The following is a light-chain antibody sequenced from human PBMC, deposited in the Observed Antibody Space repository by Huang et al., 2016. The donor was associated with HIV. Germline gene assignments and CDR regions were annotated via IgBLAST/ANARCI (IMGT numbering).Light chain of an antibody. Sequence: EIVMTQSPATLFVSPGESATLSCRASQSVSSNLAWYQQKPGQAPRLLIYGACTRVTGIPARFSGSGSWTEFTLTISSLQSEDFAVYYCQQYNNWPPWTFGQGTRVEIK. J-gene: IGKJ1*01. CDR3: QQYNNWPPWT. CDR2: GAC. CDR1: QSVSSN. V-gene: IGKV3-15*01.